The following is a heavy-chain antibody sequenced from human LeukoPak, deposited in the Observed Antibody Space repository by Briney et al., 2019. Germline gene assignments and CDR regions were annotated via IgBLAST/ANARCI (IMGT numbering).Heavy chain of an antibody. D-gene: IGHD3-22*01. Sequence: GGSLRLSRAASGFTFSSYWMSWVHQAGGKGLEWVANIKQDGSEKYYVDSVKGRFTISRDNAKNSLYLQMHSLRAEDTAVYYCARDRNYYDSSGPAYWYFDLWGRGTLVTVSS. CDR2: IKQDGSEK. CDR3: ARDRNYYDSSGPAYWYFDL. J-gene: IGHJ2*01. CDR1: GFTFSSYW. V-gene: IGHV3-7*01.